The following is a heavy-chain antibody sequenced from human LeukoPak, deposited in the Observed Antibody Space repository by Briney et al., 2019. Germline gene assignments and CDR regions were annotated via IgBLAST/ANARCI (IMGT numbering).Heavy chain of an antibody. CDR1: GFTFSSYE. V-gene: IGHV3-48*03. CDR2: ISSSGSTI. Sequence: GGSLRLSCAASGFTFSSYEMNWVRQAPGKGPEWVSYISSSGSTIYYADSVKGRFTISRDNAKNSLYLQMNSLRAEDTAVYYCAELGITMIGGVWGKGTTVTISS. D-gene: IGHD3-10*02. CDR3: AELGITMIGGV. J-gene: IGHJ6*04.